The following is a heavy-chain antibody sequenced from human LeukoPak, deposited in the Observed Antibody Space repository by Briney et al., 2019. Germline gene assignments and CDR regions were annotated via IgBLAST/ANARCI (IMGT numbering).Heavy chain of an antibody. CDR2: IKEDGSEK. CDR1: GFTLSSYW. CDR3: ARSTYGTLNKFYHYYYIDV. Sequence: GGSLRLSCAASGFTLSSYWMTWVRQAPGKGLEWVANIKEDGSEKHYVDSVKGRFTISRDNAKNSLSLEMNSLKTEDTAFYYCARSTYGTLNKFYHYYYIDVWGKGTTVTVSS. J-gene: IGHJ6*03. D-gene: IGHD3-10*01. V-gene: IGHV3-7*03.